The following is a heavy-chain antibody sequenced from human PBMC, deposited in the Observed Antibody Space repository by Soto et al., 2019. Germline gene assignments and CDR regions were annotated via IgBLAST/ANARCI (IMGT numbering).Heavy chain of an antibody. V-gene: IGHV1-69*01. CDR3: ARDRYYYGSGSYKGYYYYGMDV. CDR1: GFTFSSYA. J-gene: IGHJ6*02. D-gene: IGHD3-10*01. Sequence: QVQLVESGGGVVQPGRSLRLSCAASGFTFSSYAISWVRQAPGQGLEWMGGIIPIFGTANYAQKFQGRVTITADESTSTAYMELSSLRSEDTAVYYCARDRYYYGSGSYKGYYYYGMDVWGQGTTVTVSS. CDR2: IIPIFGTA.